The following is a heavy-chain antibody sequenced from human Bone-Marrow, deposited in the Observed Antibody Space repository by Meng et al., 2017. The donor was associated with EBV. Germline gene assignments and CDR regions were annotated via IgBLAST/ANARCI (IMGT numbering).Heavy chain of an antibody. CDR1: GFTFSNHA. CDR3: ARVYYDFWNGYVLYYFDH. CDR2: ISDTGSST. J-gene: IGHJ4*02. Sequence: EVQLVGSGGGLVQPGGSLRLSCEASGFTFSNHAMSWVRQAPGRGLEWITSISDTGSSTDYTESVKGRFTVSRDNSKNTLYLQMNSLRAEETAVYFCARVYYDFWNGYVLYYFDHWGQGTLVTVSS. V-gene: IGHV3-23*04. D-gene: IGHD3-3*01.